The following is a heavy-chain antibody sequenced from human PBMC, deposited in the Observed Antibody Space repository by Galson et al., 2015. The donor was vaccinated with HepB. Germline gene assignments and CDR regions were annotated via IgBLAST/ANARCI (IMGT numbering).Heavy chain of an antibody. J-gene: IGHJ4*02. CDR2: ISSSSSYI. CDR1: GFTFSSYS. D-gene: IGHD6-19*01. CDR3: ARGLYSSGWYLVY. V-gene: IGHV3-21*01. Sequence: SLRLSCAASGFTFSSYSMNWVRQAPGKGLEWVSSISSSSSYIYYADSVKGRFTISRDNAKNSLYLQMNSLRAEDTAVYYCARGLYSSGWYLVYWGQGTLVTVSS.